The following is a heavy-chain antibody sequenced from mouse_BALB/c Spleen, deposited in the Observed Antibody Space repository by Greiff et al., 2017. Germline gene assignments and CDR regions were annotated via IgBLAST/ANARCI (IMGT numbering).Heavy chain of an antibody. CDR2: INPYNGDT. CDR1: GYSFTGYF. CDR3: GRSRYDPYYCAMDY. V-gene: IGHV1-37*01. Sequence: VQLQQSGPELVKPGATVTISCKALGYSFTGYFMTWVKQSHGKSLEWIGRINPYNGDTFYNQKFKGKATFTVDKSSSTAHMELLSLTSEDSAVYYGGRSRYDPYYCAMDYWGEGTSVTVSS. J-gene: IGHJ4*01. D-gene: IGHD2-14*01.